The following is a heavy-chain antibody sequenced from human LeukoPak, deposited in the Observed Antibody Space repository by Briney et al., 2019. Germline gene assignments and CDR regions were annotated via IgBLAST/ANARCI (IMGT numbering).Heavy chain of an antibody. CDR2: INHSGGT. CDR3: ARDVYSSSWYSLDY. J-gene: IGHJ4*02. CDR1: GGSFSGFR. V-gene: IGHV4-34*01. D-gene: IGHD6-13*01. Sequence: SETLSLTCAVSGGSFSGFRWHWIRQPPGKGPEWIGEINHSGGTTYNPSLKSRVTISVDTSKIQFSLNLTSVTAADTAVYYCARDVYSSSWYSLDYWGQGTLVTVSS.